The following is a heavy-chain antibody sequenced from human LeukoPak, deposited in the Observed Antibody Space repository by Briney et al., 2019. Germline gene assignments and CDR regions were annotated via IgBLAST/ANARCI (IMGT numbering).Heavy chain of an antibody. Sequence: ASVKVSCKASGYTFTGYYMHWVRQAPGQGLEWMGWINPNSGGTNYAQKFQGRVTMTRDTSISTAYMELSRLRPDDTAVYYCARDDGDYTPGAFDIWGQGTMVTVSS. D-gene: IGHD4-17*01. CDR2: INPNSGGT. CDR3: ARDDGDYTPGAFDI. CDR1: GYTFTGYY. V-gene: IGHV1-2*02. J-gene: IGHJ3*02.